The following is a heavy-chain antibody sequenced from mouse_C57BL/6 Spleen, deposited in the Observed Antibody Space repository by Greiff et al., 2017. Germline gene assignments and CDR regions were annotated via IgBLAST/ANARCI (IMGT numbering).Heavy chain of an antibody. Sequence: QVQLQQSGPGLVQPSQSLSITCTASGFSFTSYGVHWVRQSPGKGLEWLGVIWSGGSTDYKSAFISSLSISKDNSKSQVFFKMNSLQADDTAIYYCAGGLYSSYAMDYWGQGTSVTVSS. V-gene: IGHV2-2*01. J-gene: IGHJ4*01. CDR3: AGGLYSSYAMDY. CDR1: GFSFTSYG. D-gene: IGHD2-5*01. CDR2: IWSGGST.